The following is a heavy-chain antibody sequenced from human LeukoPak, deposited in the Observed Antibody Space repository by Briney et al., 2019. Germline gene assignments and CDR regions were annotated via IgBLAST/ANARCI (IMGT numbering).Heavy chain of an antibody. V-gene: IGHV3-7*03. CDR1: AFIFSGHW. Sequence: PGGSLRLSCEGSAFIFSGHWVNWVRQTPGKGLEWVASIKEDGSEKNYVDSVKGRFTISRDNAKNSLYLQMNSLRAEDTAVHYCVRDHRGTFDYWGQGTLVTVSS. CDR3: VRDHRGTFDY. J-gene: IGHJ4*02. CDR2: IKEDGSEK. D-gene: IGHD3-10*01.